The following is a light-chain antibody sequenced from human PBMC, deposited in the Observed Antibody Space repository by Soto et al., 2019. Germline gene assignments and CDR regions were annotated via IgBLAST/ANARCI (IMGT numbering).Light chain of an antibody. CDR1: SSDVGSYNL. CDR3: CSYAGSTTRVV. J-gene: IGLJ2*01. V-gene: IGLV2-23*01. CDR2: EGN. Sequence: QAVVTQPASVSGSPGQSITISCTGTSSDVGSYNLVSWYQQHPGKAPKLMIYEGNKRPSGVSNRFSGSKSGNTASLTISGLQAEDEADYYCCSYAGSTTRVVFGGGTKVTVL.